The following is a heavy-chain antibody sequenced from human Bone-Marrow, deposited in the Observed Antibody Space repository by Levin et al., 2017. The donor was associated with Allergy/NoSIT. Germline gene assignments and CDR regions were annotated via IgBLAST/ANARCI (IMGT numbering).Heavy chain of an antibody. CDR1: GYTFTSYA. D-gene: IGHD2-2*01. Sequence: ASVKVSCKASGYTFTSYAMHWVRQAPGQRLEWMGWINAGNGNTKYSQKFQGRVTITRDTSASTAYMELSSLRSEDTAVYYCARDGEYCISTSCYGHLYWFDPWGQGTLVTVSS. CDR3: ARDGEYCISTSCYGHLYWFDP. V-gene: IGHV1-3*01. J-gene: IGHJ5*02. CDR2: INAGNGNT.